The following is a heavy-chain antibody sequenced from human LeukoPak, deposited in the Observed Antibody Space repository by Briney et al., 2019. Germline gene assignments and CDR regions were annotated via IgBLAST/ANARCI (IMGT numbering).Heavy chain of an antibody. Sequence: GGSLRLSCAASGFTFNSYGIHWVRQAPGMGLEWVAFISYDGSDKYYADSVKGRFTISRDNSKNTLYLQMSSLRAEDTAVYYCAKDRRGSCNGGSCYCCDYWGQGTLVTVSS. CDR1: GFTFNSYG. CDR3: AKDRRGSCNGGSCYCCDY. J-gene: IGHJ4*02. CDR2: ISYDGSDK. V-gene: IGHV3-30*02. D-gene: IGHD2-15*01.